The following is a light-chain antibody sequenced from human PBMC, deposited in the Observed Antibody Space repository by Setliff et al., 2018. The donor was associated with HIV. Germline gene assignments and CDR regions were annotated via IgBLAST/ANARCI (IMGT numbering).Light chain of an antibody. J-gene: IGLJ1*01. CDR2: EVS. Sequence: QSVLTQPASVSGSPGQSITISCTGTSSDVGSYNFVSWYQQHPGKAPKLILYEVSKWPSGVSNHFSGSKSGNTASLTISGLQTEDEAEYYCCSYASSGSRVFGTGTRSPS. CDR1: SSDVGSYNF. V-gene: IGLV2-23*02. CDR3: CSYASSGSRV.